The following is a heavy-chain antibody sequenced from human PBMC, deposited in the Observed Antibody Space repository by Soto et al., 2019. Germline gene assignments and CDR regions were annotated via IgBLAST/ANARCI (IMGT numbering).Heavy chain of an antibody. Sequence: QVQLQESGPGLVKPSQTLSLTCTVSGGSISSGGYYWSWIRQHPGKGLEWIGYIYYSGSTYYNPSLKSRVTISVDTSKNQFSLKLSSVTAADTAVYYGAREEGGGYDHRWFDTWGQGTLVTVSS. D-gene: IGHD5-12*01. CDR3: AREEGGGYDHRWFDT. J-gene: IGHJ5*02. V-gene: IGHV4-31*03. CDR1: GGSISSGGYY. CDR2: IYYSGST.